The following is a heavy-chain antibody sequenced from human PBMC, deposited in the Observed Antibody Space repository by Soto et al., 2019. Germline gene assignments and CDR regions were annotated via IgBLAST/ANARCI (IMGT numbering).Heavy chain of an antibody. CDR2: ISFDGDTE. CDR1: AFTLSTYT. CDR3: ARVLGGVPGIFDT. V-gene: IGHV3-30-3*01. D-gene: IGHD3-16*01. Sequence: QVQVVESGGGVVQPGGSLRLSCAASAFTLSTYTMHWVRQAPGKGLEWVAVISFDGDTEYNADSVKGRFTVSRDDSKNALYLLMNSLRPEGTGIYYCARVLGGVPGIFDTWDQGTLVTVSS. J-gene: IGHJ4*02.